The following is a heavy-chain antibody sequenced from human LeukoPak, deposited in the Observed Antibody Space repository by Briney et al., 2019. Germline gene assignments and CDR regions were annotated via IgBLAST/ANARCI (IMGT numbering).Heavy chain of an antibody. J-gene: IGHJ4*02. CDR3: ARSQWHY. Sequence: PGGSLRLSCATSGFTLSNFWMSWVRQAPGKGLEWVADINQDGSQKYYRDSVKGRFTISRDNAKNSLYLEMNSLRAEDTAVYYCARSQWHYWGQGTLVTVSS. V-gene: IGHV3-7*01. CDR1: GFTLSNFW. D-gene: IGHD6-19*01. CDR2: INQDGSQK.